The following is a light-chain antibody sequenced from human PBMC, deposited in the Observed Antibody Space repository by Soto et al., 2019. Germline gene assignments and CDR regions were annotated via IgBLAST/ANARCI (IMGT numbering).Light chain of an antibody. CDR3: QQRSNWPIT. CDR2: DAS. J-gene: IGKJ5*01. V-gene: IGKV3-11*01. CDR1: QSVSSY. Sequence: EIVLTQSPATLSLSPGERATLSCRTSQSVSSYFAWYQQKPGRAPRLLIYDASSRATGIPARFIGSGSGTDFTLTISSLETEDFAVYYCQQRSNWPITFGQGTRLEIK.